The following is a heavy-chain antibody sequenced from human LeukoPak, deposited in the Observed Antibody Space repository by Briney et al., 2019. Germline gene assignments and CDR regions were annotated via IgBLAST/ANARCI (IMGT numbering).Heavy chain of an antibody. CDR3: AGRSARYFDS. J-gene: IGHJ4*02. CDR1: GDSIDSYY. Sequence: SETLSLTCTVSGDSIDSYYWSWVRQPPGEGLQWIGYVFYSGPTNYDASLKSRVAISVDRSKNQFSLKLTSVSAADTAVYYCAGRSARYFDSWGQGTPVTVSS. V-gene: IGHV4-59*01. CDR2: VFYSGPT. D-gene: IGHD1-26*01.